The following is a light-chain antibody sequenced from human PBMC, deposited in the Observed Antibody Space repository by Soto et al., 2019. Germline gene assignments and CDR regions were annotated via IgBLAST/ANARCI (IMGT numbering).Light chain of an antibody. CDR2: GAS. CDR1: QSVSSN. J-gene: IGKJ1*01. CDR3: KQYNDWPLT. Sequence: EIVMTQSPATLSVSPGERATLSCRASQSVSSNLAWYRQKPGQPPRVLIYGASTRATGIPARFSGSGSGTEFTLTISSLQSEDFAVYYCKQYNDWPLTFGQGTKVEI. V-gene: IGKV3-15*01.